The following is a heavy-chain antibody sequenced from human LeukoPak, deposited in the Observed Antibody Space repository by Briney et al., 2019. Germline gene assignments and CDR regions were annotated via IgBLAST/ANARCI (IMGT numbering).Heavy chain of an antibody. CDR3: AKDPYYDSSGYFDY. J-gene: IGHJ4*02. V-gene: IGHV3-21*04. Sequence: PGGSLRLSCAASGFTFSSYSMNWVRQAPGKGLEWVSSISSSSSYIYYADSVKGRFTISRDNSKNTLYLQMNTLRAEDTAVYYCAKDPYYDSSGYFDYWGQGSLVTVSS. CDR2: ISSSSSYI. D-gene: IGHD3-22*01. CDR1: GFTFSSYS.